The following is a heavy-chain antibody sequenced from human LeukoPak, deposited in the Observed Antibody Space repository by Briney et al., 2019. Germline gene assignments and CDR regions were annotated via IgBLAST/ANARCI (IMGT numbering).Heavy chain of an antibody. D-gene: IGHD3-22*01. CDR2: IIPIFGTA. CDR3: ARGSSSGYYYYFDY. CDR1: GGTFSSYA. J-gene: IGHJ4*02. Sequence: GASVKVSCKASGGTFSSYAISWVRQAPGQGLEWMGGIIPIFGTANYAQKFQGRVTITADKSTSTAYMELSSLRSEDTAVYYCARGSSSGYYYYFDYWGQGTLVTVSS. V-gene: IGHV1-69*06.